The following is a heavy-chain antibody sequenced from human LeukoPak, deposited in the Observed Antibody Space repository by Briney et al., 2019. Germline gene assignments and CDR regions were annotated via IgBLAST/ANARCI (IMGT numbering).Heavy chain of an antibody. D-gene: IGHD3-10*02. J-gene: IGHJ6*04. Sequence: GGAPMLPCVASWFPFMSYEMKWVRPAPREGPEGVSYISRSGTTTFYADSVKGRFTISRDNAKNSLYLQMNSLRAEDTAVYYCAELGITMIGGVWGKGTTVTISS. CDR1: WFPFMSYE. CDR3: AELGITMIGGV. CDR2: ISRSGTTT. V-gene: IGHV3-48*03.